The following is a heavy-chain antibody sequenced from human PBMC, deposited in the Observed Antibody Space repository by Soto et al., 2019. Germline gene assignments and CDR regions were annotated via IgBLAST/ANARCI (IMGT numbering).Heavy chain of an antibody. CDR3: ARQIYDILTGYVHFDY. CDR2: IYPGDSDT. Sequence: GESLKISCKGSGYSFTSYWIGWVRQIPGKGLEWMGIIYPGDSDTRYSPSFQGQVTISADKSISTAYLQWSSLKASDTAMYYCARQIYDILTGYVHFDYWGQGTLVTVSS. D-gene: IGHD3-9*01. J-gene: IGHJ4*02. V-gene: IGHV5-51*01. CDR1: GYSFTSYW.